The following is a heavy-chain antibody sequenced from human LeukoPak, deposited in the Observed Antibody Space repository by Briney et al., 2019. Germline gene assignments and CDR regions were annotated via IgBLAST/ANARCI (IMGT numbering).Heavy chain of an antibody. J-gene: IGHJ4*02. CDR3: TKRLNTYFDY. D-gene: IGHD2-21*02. V-gene: IGHV3-23*01. CDR1: GFTFSSYA. Sequence: PGGSLRLSCVASGFTFSSYAMSWVRQAPGKGLEWVSAMSGSSGDTYYAGSVKGRFTMSRDNSKNTLYLQMNSLRDEDTAVYYCTKRLNTYFDYWGQGTLVTVSS. CDR2: MSGSSGDT.